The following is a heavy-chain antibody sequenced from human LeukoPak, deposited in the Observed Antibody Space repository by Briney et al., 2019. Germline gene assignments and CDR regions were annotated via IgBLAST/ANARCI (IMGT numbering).Heavy chain of an antibody. J-gene: IGHJ4*02. D-gene: IGHD2-21*01. Sequence: GSSVKVSCKASGGTFSSYAISWVRQAPGQGLEWMGEIIPIFGTANYAQKFQGRVTITADESTSTAYMELSSLRSEDTAVYYCAREAYCGGDCYSVAYFDYWGQGTLVTVSS. CDR3: AREAYCGGDCYSVAYFDY. V-gene: IGHV1-69*01. CDR1: GGTFSSYA. CDR2: IIPIFGTA.